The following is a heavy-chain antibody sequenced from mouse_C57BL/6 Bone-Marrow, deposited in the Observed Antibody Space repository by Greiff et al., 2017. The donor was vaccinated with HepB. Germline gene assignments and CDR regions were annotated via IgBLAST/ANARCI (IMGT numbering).Heavy chain of an antibody. J-gene: IGHJ3*01. CDR1: GFNIKNTY. CDR2: IDPANGNT. Sequence: EVKLVESVAELVRPGASVKLSCTASGFNIKNTYMHWVKQRPEQGLEWIGRIDPANGNTKYAPKFQGKATITADTSSNTAYMQPSSLTSEDTAIYYCANDGRGAWFADWGQGTLVTVSA. D-gene: IGHD2-12*01. V-gene: IGHV14-3*01. CDR3: ANDGRGAWFAD.